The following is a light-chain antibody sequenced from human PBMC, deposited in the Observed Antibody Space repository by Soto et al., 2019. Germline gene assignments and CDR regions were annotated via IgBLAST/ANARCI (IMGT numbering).Light chain of an antibody. Sequence: VLTQSPGTLSLYPGERATLSCRASQSVSSSYLAWYQQKPGQAPRLLIYGASSRATGIPDRFSGSGSGTDFTLTISRLEPEDFAVYCWQQYGSSPWAFGQGT. CDR1: QSVSSSY. V-gene: IGKV3-20*01. CDR3: QQYGSSPWA. J-gene: IGKJ1*01. CDR2: GAS.